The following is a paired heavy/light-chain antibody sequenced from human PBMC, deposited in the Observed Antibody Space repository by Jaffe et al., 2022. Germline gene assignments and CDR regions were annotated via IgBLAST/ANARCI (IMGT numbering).Light chain of an antibody. CDR3: QQYCCAPYT. V-gene: IGKV4-1*01. J-gene: IGKJ2*01. CDR1: QSVFYSPRNNDN. Sequence: DIVMTQSPGFLAVSLGERATINCKSSQSVFYSPRNNDNLAWYQQKPGQPPRLLIYWASIRESGVPDRFSGSGSGTDFTLTISSLQPEDVAVYYCQQYCCAPYTFGQGTQVEIK. CDR2: WAS.
Heavy chain of an antibody. CDR1: GFSFSEYW. J-gene: IGHJ4*02. CDR3: ATTTSIKCYDY. V-gene: IGHV3-7*05. D-gene: IGHD2-2*01. CDR2: IRQDGNEK. Sequence: EVQLVESGGALVQPGESLRLSCETSGFSFSEYWMTWVRQAPGKGLEWVGNIRQDGNEKKYADSVKGRFTISRDNAKNSLYLQMNSLRAEDTAMYYCATTTSIKCYDYWGQGTLVTVSS.